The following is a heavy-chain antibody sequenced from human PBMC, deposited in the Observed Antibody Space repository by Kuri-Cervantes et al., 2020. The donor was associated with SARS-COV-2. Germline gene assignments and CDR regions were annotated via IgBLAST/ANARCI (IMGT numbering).Heavy chain of an antibody. CDR2: IIPIFGTA. J-gene: IGHJ4*02. D-gene: IGHD2-2*01. CDR1: GGTFSSYA. CDR3: ARDQGYCSSTSCYPQQFDY. V-gene: IGHV1-69*13. Sequence: SVKVSCKASGGTFSSYAISWVRQAPGQGLEWMGGIIPIFGTANYAQKFQGRVTITADESTSTAYMELSSLRSEDTAVCYCARDQGYCSSTSCYPQQFDYWGQGTLVTVSS.